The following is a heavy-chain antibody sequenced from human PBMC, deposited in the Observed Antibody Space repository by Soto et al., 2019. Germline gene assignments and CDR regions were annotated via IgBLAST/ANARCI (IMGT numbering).Heavy chain of an antibody. CDR2: MDPNSGDT. CDR3: ARRGGEYGAGGYVH. V-gene: IGHV1-8*01. Sequence: QVQLVQSGAVVKKPGASVKVSCKASGYTLTSYNINWVRQAPGEGVEWMGWMDPNSGDTGNTQKFQGRVTMTRDISRGTAHMQLSNRRCEDTAAYYCARRGGEYGAGGYVHWGQGTLVTVSS. CDR1: GYTLTSYN. D-gene: IGHD3-10*01. J-gene: IGHJ4*02.